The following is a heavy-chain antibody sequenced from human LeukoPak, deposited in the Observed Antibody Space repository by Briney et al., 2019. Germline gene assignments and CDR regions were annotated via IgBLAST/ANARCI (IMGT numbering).Heavy chain of an antibody. Sequence: PSETLSLTCAAYGGSFSGYYWSWIRQPPGKGLEWIGEINHSGSTNYNPSLKSRVTISVDTSKNQFSLKLSSVTAADTAVYYCARGGRGHCSSTSCYRRWFDPWGQGTLVTVSS. CDR2: INHSGST. V-gene: IGHV4-34*01. CDR3: ARGGRGHCSSTSCYRRWFDP. CDR1: GGSFSGYY. D-gene: IGHD2-2*01. J-gene: IGHJ5*02.